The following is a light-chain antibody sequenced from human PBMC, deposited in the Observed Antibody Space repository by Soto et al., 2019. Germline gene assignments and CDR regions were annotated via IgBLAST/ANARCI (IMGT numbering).Light chain of an antibody. CDR3: QQRSNGLFT. V-gene: IGKV3-11*01. Sequence: EIVMTQSPATLSVSPGDSATLSCRASQSVSSYLAWYQQKPGQSPRLLIYDASNRATGIPARFSGRGSGTECTLTISSLEPEDFAVYYCQQRSNGLFTFGQGTRLQIK. J-gene: IGKJ5*01. CDR2: DAS. CDR1: QSVSSY.